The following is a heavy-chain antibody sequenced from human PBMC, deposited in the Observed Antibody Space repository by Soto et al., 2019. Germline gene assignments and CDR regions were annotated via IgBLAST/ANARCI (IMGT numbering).Heavy chain of an antibody. CDR1: RASIVFPY. CDR2: VTSSGYT. V-gene: IGHV4-59*08. J-gene: IGHJ6*02. Sequence: SATLSLTCTVGRASIVFPYRSWVWHSPGKGLEWIGYVTSSGYTSYSPSLNGRVTMSVDTSKNQFSLNLNSVTAADTAVYYCARVDGSGSYSHGLDVWGQGTTVTVS. CDR3: ARVDGSGSYSHGLDV. D-gene: IGHD3-10*01.